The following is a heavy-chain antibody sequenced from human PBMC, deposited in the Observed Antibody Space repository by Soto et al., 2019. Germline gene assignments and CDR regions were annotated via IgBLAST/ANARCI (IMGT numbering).Heavy chain of an antibody. CDR1: GGSISSYY. D-gene: IGHD3-3*01. CDR3: ARAYYDFWSGYWRWFDP. Sequence: LSLTCTVSGGSISSYYWSWIRQPPGKGLEWIGYIYYNGSTNYNPSLKSRVTISVETSKNQFSLKLSSVTAADTAVYYCARAYYDFWSGYWRWFDPWGQGTLVTVSS. V-gene: IGHV4-59*01. J-gene: IGHJ5*02. CDR2: IYYNGST.